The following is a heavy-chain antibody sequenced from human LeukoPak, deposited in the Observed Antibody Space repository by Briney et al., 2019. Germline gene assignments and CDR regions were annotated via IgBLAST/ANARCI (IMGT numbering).Heavy chain of an antibody. CDR3: ARVGRGMDRDYFDY. CDR2: IYYSGST. CDR1: GVSISSDY. D-gene: IGHD5-24*01. V-gene: IGHV4-59*01. J-gene: IGHJ4*02. Sequence: SETLSLTCTVSGVSISSDYWSWIRQPPGKGLEWIAYIYYSGSTNQNPSLKSRVTISVDTSKNQFSLKLSSVTAADTAVYYCARVGRGMDRDYFDYWGQGTLVTVSS.